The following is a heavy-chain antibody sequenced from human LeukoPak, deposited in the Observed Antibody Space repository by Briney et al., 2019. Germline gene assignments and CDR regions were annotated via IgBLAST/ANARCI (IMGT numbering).Heavy chain of an antibody. J-gene: IGHJ4*02. V-gene: IGHV6-1*01. CDR1: GDSVSSKNGA. CDR3: ARDVGTRGWYNFDY. CDR2: TYYRSKWYN. D-gene: IGHD6-19*01. Sequence: SQTLSVTCAISGDSVSSKNGAWNWIRQSPSRGLEWLGRTYYRSKWYNDYAVSVQGRITINPDTSKNQSSLQLNSVTPEDTAVYYCARDVGTRGWYNFDYWGQGTLVTVSS.